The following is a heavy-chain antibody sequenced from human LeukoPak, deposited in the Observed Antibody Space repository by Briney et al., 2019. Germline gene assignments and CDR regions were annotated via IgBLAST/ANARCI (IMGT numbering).Heavy chain of an antibody. CDR2: IYSGGST. D-gene: IGHD6-13*01. Sequence: PGGSLRLSCAASGFTVSSNYMSWVRQAPGKGLEWVSVIYSGGSTYYADSVKGRFTISRDNSKNTLYLQMNSLRAEDTAVYYCATPGRIPEAANWFDPWGQGTLVTVSS. V-gene: IGHV3-53*01. J-gene: IGHJ5*02. CDR1: GFTVSSNY. CDR3: ATPGRIPEAANWFDP.